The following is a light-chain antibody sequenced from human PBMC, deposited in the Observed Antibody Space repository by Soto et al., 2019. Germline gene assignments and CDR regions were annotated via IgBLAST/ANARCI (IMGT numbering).Light chain of an antibody. Sequence: QSVLTQPPSVSAAPGQKVTISCSGSSSNIGNNYVSWYQQLPGTAPELLIYENNKRPSGIPDRFSGSKSGTSATLGITGLQTGDEADYYCGTWDSSLSAPLFGGGTKVTVL. CDR1: SSNIGNNY. V-gene: IGLV1-51*02. CDR2: ENN. J-gene: IGLJ2*01. CDR3: GTWDSSLSAPL.